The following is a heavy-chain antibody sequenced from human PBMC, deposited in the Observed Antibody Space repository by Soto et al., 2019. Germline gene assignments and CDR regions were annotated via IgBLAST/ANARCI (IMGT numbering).Heavy chain of an antibody. Sequence: QLQLVESGGALVKPGGSLRLGCAASGFTFSDYYMSWFRQAPGEGLEWISYISQSSSYTNYADSVKGRFTISRDNGKNSLYLEMNSLRAEDTAVYFCAASGFASDFWGQGTLVTVSS. V-gene: IGHV3-11*05. CDR3: AASGFASDF. CDR2: ISQSSSYT. CDR1: GFTFSDYY. D-gene: IGHD6-19*01. J-gene: IGHJ4*02.